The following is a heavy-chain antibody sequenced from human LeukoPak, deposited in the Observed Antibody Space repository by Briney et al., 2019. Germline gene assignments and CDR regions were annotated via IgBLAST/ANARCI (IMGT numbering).Heavy chain of an antibody. Sequence: SETLSLTCTVSGGSISSGGYYWSWIRQHPGKGLEWIGYIYYSGSTYYNPSLKSRVTISVDTSKNQFSLKLSSVTAADTAVYYCARDLDGQIWFDPWGQGTLVTVSS. V-gene: IGHV4-31*03. D-gene: IGHD3/OR15-3a*01. J-gene: IGHJ5*02. CDR1: GGSISSGGYY. CDR3: ARDLDGQIWFDP. CDR2: IYYSGST.